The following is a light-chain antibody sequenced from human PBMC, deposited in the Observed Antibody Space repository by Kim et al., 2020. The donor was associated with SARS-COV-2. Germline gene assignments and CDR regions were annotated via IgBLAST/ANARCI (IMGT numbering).Light chain of an antibody. Sequence: ASVGDRVNITCRASQNITTYLNWYQQKPGKAPKLLIYAASSLQSGVPSRFSGSGSGADFTLNISSLQPEDFATYYCQQSYSTPRTFGQGTKVDIK. CDR3: QQSYSTPRT. CDR2: AAS. CDR1: QNITTY. V-gene: IGKV1-39*01. J-gene: IGKJ1*01.